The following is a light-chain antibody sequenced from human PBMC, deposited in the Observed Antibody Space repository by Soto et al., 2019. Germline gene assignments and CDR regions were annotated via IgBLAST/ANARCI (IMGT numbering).Light chain of an antibody. CDR3: QQRSNWPPGGA. V-gene: IGKV3D-20*02. CDR1: QSVNSSH. J-gene: IGKJ3*01. CDR2: GTS. Sequence: EIVLTQSPGTLSLSPGERATLSCRASQSVNSSHLVWYQQKPGQAPRLLIYGTSIRVTGIPDRISGSGSGTDFTLTISRLEPEDFAVYYCQQRSNWPPGGAFGPGTKVDIK.